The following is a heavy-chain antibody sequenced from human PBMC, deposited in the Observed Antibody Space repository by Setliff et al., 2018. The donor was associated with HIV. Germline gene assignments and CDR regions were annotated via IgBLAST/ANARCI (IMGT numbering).Heavy chain of an antibody. CDR2: MNPNSGNT. CDR3: ARGHSGNDY. V-gene: IGHV1-8*02. CDR1: GYTFTNYD. J-gene: IGHJ4*02. D-gene: IGHD1-1*01. Sequence: PSVKVSCKASGYTFTNYDINWVRQATGQGLEWMGRMNPNSGNTEYAQQFQGRVTMTRNTSISTAYMELSSLRSEDTAIYYCARGHSGNDYWGQGTQVTVSS.